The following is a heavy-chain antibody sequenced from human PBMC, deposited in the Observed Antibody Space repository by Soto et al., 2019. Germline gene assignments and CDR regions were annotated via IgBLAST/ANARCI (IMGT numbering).Heavy chain of an antibody. CDR2: IDPSDSYT. J-gene: IGHJ6*02. Sequence: GASLKISCKGSGYSFTSYWISWVRQMPGKGLEWMGRIDPSDSYTKYSPSFQGHVTISAYKSISTAYLQWSSLKASDTAMYYCASNKNWNYYYGMDVWGQGTTVTVSS. CDR1: GYSFTSYW. V-gene: IGHV5-10-1*01. D-gene: IGHD1-1*01. CDR3: ASNKNWNYYYGMDV.